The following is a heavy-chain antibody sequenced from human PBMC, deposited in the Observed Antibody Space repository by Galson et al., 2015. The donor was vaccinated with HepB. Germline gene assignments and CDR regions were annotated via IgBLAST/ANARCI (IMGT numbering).Heavy chain of an antibody. J-gene: IGHJ4*02. D-gene: IGHD2-21*02. V-gene: IGHV3-74*01. Sequence: SLRLSCAASGFTFSNYKMYWVRQAPGKGLVWVSSINSDVITTNYADAVKGRFTISRDNAKNTLYLQMNSLRVEDTAVYYCALPARGGVTAYDYWGQGTLVTVSS. CDR2: INSDVITT. CDR1: GFTFSNYK. CDR3: ALPARGGVTAYDY.